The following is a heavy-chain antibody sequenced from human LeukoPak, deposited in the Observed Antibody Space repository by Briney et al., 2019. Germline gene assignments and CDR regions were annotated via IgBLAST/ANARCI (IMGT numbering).Heavy chain of an antibody. D-gene: IGHD3-22*01. CDR1: GYTFTGYY. CDR3: ARAIPLPNYYDSSGYYGR. V-gene: IGHV1-2*06. CDR2: INPNSGGT. J-gene: IGHJ4*02. Sequence: ASVKVSCKASGYTFTGYYMHWVRQAPGQELEWMGRINPNSGGTNYAQKFQGRVTMTRDTSISTAYMELSRLRSDDTAVYYCARAIPLPNYYDSSGYYGRWGQGTLVTVSS.